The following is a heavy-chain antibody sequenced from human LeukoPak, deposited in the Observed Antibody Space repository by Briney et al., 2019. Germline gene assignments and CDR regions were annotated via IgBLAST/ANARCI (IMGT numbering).Heavy chain of an antibody. CDR3: AKDGGYCSGGSCYSNFDY. D-gene: IGHD2-15*01. CDR2: ISGSGGST. V-gene: IGHV3-23*01. J-gene: IGHJ4*02. CDR1: GFTFRTSG. Sequence: GGSLRLSCAASGFTFRTSGMSWVRPAPGKGLEWVSAISGSGGSTYYADSVKGRFTISRDNYKNTLYLQMNSLRAEDTAVYYCAKDGGYCSGGSCYSNFDYWGQGTLVTVSS.